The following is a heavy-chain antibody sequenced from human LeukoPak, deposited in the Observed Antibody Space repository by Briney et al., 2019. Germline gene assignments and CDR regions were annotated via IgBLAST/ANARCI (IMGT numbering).Heavy chain of an antibody. CDR1: GFTFSSYA. CDR3: AKGGSSSGSYLSDY. V-gene: IGHV3-23*01. J-gene: IGHJ4*02. Sequence: GGSLRLSCAASGFTFSSYAMSWVRQAPGKGLEWVSAISGSGGSTYYADSVKGRFTISRDNSKNTLYLQMNSLRAEDTAVCYCAKGGSSSGSYLSDYWGQGTLVTVSS. D-gene: IGHD1-26*01. CDR2: ISGSGGST.